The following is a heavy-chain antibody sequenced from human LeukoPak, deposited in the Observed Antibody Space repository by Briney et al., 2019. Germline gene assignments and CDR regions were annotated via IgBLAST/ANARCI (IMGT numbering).Heavy chain of an antibody. CDR1: GFTVSSNY. Sequence: GGSLRLSCAASGFTVSSNYMRCVRQAPGRGLEWFSVIYSGGSTYYADSVKGRFTISRDNSKNTLYLQMNSLRAEDTAVYYCARDSHSSGWPTPFDYWGQGTLVTVSS. CDR3: ARDSHSSGWPTPFDY. J-gene: IGHJ4*02. CDR2: IYSGGST. V-gene: IGHV3-66*01. D-gene: IGHD6-19*01.